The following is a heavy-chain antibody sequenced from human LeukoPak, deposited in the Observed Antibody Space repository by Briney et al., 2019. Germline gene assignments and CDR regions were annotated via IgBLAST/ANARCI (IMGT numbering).Heavy chain of an antibody. CDR2: IIPIFGTA. D-gene: IGHD3-10*02. CDR1: GGTFSSYA. Sequence: VASVKVSCKASGGTFSSYAISWVRQAPGQGLEWMGGIIPIFGTANYAQKFQGRVTITTDESTSTAYMELSSLRSEDTAVYYCARVVRGPDAFDIWGQGTMVTVSS. V-gene: IGHV1-69*05. J-gene: IGHJ3*02. CDR3: ARVVRGPDAFDI.